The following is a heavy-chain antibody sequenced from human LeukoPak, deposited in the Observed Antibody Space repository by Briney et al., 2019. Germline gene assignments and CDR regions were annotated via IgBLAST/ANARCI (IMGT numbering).Heavy chain of an antibody. Sequence: PSETLSLTCTVSGGSISSSSYYWGWIRQPPGKGLEWIGSIYYSGSTYYNPSLKSRVTISVDTSKNQFSLKLSSVTAADTAVYYCATGRGDSSSSTPLDPGFDYWGQGTLVTVSS. CDR3: ATGRGDSSSSTPLDPGFDY. D-gene: IGHD6-6*01. V-gene: IGHV4-39*07. J-gene: IGHJ4*02. CDR1: GGSISSSSYY. CDR2: IYYSGST.